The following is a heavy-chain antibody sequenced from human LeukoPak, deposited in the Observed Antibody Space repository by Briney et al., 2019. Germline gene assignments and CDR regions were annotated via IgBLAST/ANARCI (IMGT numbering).Heavy chain of an antibody. D-gene: IGHD3-22*01. V-gene: IGHV3-33*01. CDR3: ARGKIRGYYDNNGYPLDY. CDR2: IWYDGSNK. CDR1: GFLFSSYG. Sequence: PGGSLRLSCAASGFLFSSYGMHWVRQAPGKGLEWVAVIWYDGSNKYYADSVKGRFTISRDNSKNTLYLQMNSLRAEDTAVYYCARGKIRGYYDNNGYPLDYWGQGTLVTVSS. J-gene: IGHJ4*02.